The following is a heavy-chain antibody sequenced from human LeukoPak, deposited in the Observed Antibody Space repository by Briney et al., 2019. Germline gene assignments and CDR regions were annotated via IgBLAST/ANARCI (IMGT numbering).Heavy chain of an antibody. CDR2: IYPGDSET. CDR1: GYSFTSYW. CDR3: ARTYYYDSIGPNWFDP. J-gene: IGHJ5*02. Sequence: GESLKISCKGFGYSFTSYWIAWVRQMPGKGLEWMGIIYPGDSETRYSPSFQGQVTISADKSVDTAYLQWSGLEASDTAMYYCARTYYYDSIGPNWFDPWGQGTLVTVSS. D-gene: IGHD3-22*01. V-gene: IGHV5-51*01.